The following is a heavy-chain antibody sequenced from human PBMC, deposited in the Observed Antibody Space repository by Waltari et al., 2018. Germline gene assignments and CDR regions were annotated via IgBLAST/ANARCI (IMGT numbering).Heavy chain of an antibody. CDR3: ARDITASRAFDI. D-gene: IGHD3-10*01. CDR2: IIPIFGTA. CDR1: GGTFRRYA. J-gene: IGHJ3*02. V-gene: IGHV1-69*13. Sequence: QVQLVQSGAEVKKPGSSVTVSCKSSGGTFRRYAISWVRQAPGQGLEWMGGIIPIFGTANYAQKFQGRVTIPADESTSTAYMELSSLRSEDTAVYYCARDITASRAFDIWGQGTMVTVSS.